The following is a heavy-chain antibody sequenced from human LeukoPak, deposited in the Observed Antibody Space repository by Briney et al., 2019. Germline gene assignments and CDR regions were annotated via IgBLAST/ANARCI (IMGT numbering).Heavy chain of an antibody. CDR2: ISSGA. D-gene: IGHD4-17*01. CDR1: AFTFSDYN. Sequence: PGGSLRLSCAASAFTFSDYNMNWVRQAPGKGLEWVSSISSGAYSADSVKGRFTISRDNAKNSLYLQMNSLRAEDTAVYYCARGRGDYGSYYMDVWGKGTTVTVSS. J-gene: IGHJ6*03. V-gene: IGHV3-69-1*02. CDR3: ARGRGDYGSYYMDV.